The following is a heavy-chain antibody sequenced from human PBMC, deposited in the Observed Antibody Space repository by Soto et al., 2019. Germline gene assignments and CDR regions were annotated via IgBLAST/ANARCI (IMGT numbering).Heavy chain of an antibody. Sequence: SETLSLTCTVSGGSISSYYWSWIRQPPGKGLEWIGYIYYSGGTNYNPSLKSRVTISVDTSKNQFSLKLSSVTAADTAVYYCARAPRGNYGYPSYFDYWGQRTLVTVSS. CDR2: IYYSGGT. CDR1: GGSISSYY. V-gene: IGHV4-59*01. J-gene: IGHJ4*02. D-gene: IGHD3-10*01. CDR3: ARAPRGNYGYPSYFDY.